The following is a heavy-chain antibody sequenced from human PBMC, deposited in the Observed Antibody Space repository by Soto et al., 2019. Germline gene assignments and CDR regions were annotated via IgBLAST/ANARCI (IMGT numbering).Heavy chain of an antibody. J-gene: IGHJ6*02. V-gene: IGHV1-18*01. CDR3: ARRLRWRGDYYYYGMDV. Sequence: QVQLVQSGAEVKKPGASVKVSCKASGYTFTSYGISWVRQAPGQGLEWMGWISAYNGNTNYAQKLQGRVTMTTDTSTSTAYRELRSLRADDTAVYYGARRLRWRGDYYYYGMDVWGQGTTVTVSS. CDR1: GYTFTSYG. CDR2: ISAYNGNT. D-gene: IGHD4-17*01.